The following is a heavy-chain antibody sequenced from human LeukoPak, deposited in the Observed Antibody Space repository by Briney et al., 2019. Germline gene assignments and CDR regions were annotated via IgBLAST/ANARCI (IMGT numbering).Heavy chain of an antibody. Sequence: PSETLSLTCAVYGGSFSGYYWSWIRQPPGKGLEWIGEINHSGSTNYNPSLKSRVTISVDTSKNQFSLKLSSVTAADTAVYYCARVSYDSHPYYFDYWGQGTLVTVSS. CDR2: INHSGST. CDR3: ARVSYDSHPYYFDY. V-gene: IGHV4-34*01. D-gene: IGHD3-22*01. CDR1: GGSFSGYY. J-gene: IGHJ4*02.